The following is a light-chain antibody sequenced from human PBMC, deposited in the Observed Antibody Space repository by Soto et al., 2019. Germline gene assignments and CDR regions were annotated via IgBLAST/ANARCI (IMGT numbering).Light chain of an antibody. Sequence: IVRTQSPATLSVSPGERATLSCRASQSISSNLAWYQQKPGQTPRLLIYGASTRATGIPARFSGSGSRTEFTLTINSLQSEDFAVYYCQQHNNWPWTFGQGTKVDI. V-gene: IGKV3-15*01. J-gene: IGKJ1*01. CDR2: GAS. CDR1: QSISSN. CDR3: QQHNNWPWT.